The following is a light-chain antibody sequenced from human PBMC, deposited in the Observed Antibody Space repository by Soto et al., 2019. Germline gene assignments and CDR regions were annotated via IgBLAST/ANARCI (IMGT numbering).Light chain of an antibody. CDR1: QSVSNY. J-gene: IGKJ1*01. Sequence: EIVLTQSPATLSLSPGERATLSCRASQSVSNYLAWYQQKPGQAPRLLIYAASDRATGIPGRFSGSGSGTDFTLIISSLEPEDFAFYYCQQGNTWPWTFGQGTKVDIK. CDR3: QQGNTWPWT. CDR2: AAS. V-gene: IGKV3-11*01.